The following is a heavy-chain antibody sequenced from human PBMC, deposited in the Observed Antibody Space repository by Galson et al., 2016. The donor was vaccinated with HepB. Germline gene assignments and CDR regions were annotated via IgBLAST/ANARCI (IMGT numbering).Heavy chain of an antibody. V-gene: IGHV3-11*01. J-gene: IGHJ3*02. CDR3: ARDHLRWNYTPASSDM. Sequence: SLRLSCAASEFTFSDYYMSWIRQAPGKGLEWVSHISSTGTTIDYADSVKGRFTISRDNAKNSLYLQMNSLRAEDTAVYYRARDHLRWNYTPASSDMWGHGTMVTVSS. D-gene: IGHD1-7*01. CDR1: EFTFSDYY. CDR2: ISSTGTTI.